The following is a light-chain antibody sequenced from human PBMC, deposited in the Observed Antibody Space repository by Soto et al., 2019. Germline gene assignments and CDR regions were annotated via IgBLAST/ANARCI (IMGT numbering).Light chain of an antibody. V-gene: IGKV1-5*01. J-gene: IGKJ1*01. Sequence: EIQMTQSPSTLSASVGDRVTITCRASQSVSYWLAWYQQTPGKAPKLLVHDASTLLSGVPSRFSGSVSGTEFILTIGSLQADDFATYYCQQYKSYPWTFGQGTKV. CDR1: QSVSYW. CDR2: DAS. CDR3: QQYKSYPWT.